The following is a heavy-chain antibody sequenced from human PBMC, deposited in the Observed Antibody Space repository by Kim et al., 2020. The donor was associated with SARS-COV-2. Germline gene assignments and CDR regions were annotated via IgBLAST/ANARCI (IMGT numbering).Heavy chain of an antibody. CDR1: GFTFSSYG. CDR2: ISYDGSNK. J-gene: IGHJ3*02. CDR3: AKTKGTAGGLDAFDI. D-gene: IGHD3-16*01. Sequence: GGSLRLSCAASGFTFSSYGMHWVRQAPGKGLEWVAVISYDGSNKYYADSVKGRFTISRDNSKNTLYLQMNSLRAEDTAVYYCAKTKGTAGGLDAFDIWGQGTMVTVSS. V-gene: IGHV3-30*18.